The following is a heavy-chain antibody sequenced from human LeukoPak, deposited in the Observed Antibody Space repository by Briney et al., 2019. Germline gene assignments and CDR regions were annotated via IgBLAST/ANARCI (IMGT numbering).Heavy chain of an antibody. CDR2: INHSGST. J-gene: IGHJ3*02. CDR3: ARVYLANDAFDI. Sequence: PSETLSLTCAVYGGSFSGYYWSWIRQPPGKGLEWIGEINHSGSTNYNPSLKSRVTISVDTSNNQFSLKLSSVTAADTAVYYCARVYLANDAFDIWGQGTMVTVSS. D-gene: IGHD2/OR15-2a*01. CDR1: GGSFSGYY. V-gene: IGHV4-34*01.